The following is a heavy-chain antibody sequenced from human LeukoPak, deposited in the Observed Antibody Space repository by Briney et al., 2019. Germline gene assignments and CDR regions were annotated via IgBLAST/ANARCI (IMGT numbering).Heavy chain of an antibody. J-gene: IGHJ2*01. CDR2: IHNSGTT. D-gene: IGHD5-12*01. CDR1: GDSISSYY. CDR3: ARGPAHIANKDL. V-gene: IGHV4-59*01. Sequence: PSEALSLTCTVSGDSISSYYWSWIRQPPGKGLEWIGYIHNSGTTNYNPSLKSRVTISIDTSKNQFSLKLTSVTAADTAVYCCARGPAHIANKDLWGRGTLVTVSS.